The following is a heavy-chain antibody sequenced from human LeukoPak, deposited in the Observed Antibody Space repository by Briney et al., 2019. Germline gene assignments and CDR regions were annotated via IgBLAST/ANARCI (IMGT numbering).Heavy chain of an antibody. J-gene: IGHJ5*02. CDR1: GYTFTSYG. CDR2: IIPIFGTA. CDR3: ASQVLRYFDWLPH. Sequence: SVKVSCKASGYTFTSYGISWVRQAPGQGLEWMGGIIPIFGTANYAQKFQGRVTITADKSTSTAYMELSSLRSEDTAVYYCASQVLRYFDWLPHWGQGTLVTVSS. D-gene: IGHD3-9*01. V-gene: IGHV1-69*06.